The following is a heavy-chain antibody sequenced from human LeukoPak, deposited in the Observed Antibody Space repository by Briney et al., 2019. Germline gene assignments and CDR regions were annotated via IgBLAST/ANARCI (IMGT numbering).Heavy chain of an antibody. J-gene: IGHJ4*02. CDR1: GYTFTDYY. CDR3: ARDLPSTPNWELDY. D-gene: IGHD7-27*01. CDR2: INPNSGDT. V-gene: IGHV1-2*06. Sequence: GASVKVSCKASGYTFTDYYMHWVRQVPGQGLEWMGRINPNSGDTIYAQNFQGRVTMTRDTSMTTAYMEVSRLRSDDTAVYYCARDLPSTPNWELDYWGQGTLVTVSS.